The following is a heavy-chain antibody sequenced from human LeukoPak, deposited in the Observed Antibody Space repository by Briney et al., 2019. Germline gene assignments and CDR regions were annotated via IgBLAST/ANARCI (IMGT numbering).Heavy chain of an antibody. CDR2: MNPNSGNT. CDR1: GYTFTSYD. V-gene: IGHV1-8*01. D-gene: IGHD3-22*01. Sequence: ASVKVSCKASGYTFTSYDINWVRQATGQGLEWMGWMNPNSGNTGYAQKFQGRVTMTRNTSISTAYMELSSLRSEDTAVYYCARVGYYDSSGYPTEGWFDPWGQGTLVTVSS. J-gene: IGHJ5*02. CDR3: ARVGYYDSSGYPTEGWFDP.